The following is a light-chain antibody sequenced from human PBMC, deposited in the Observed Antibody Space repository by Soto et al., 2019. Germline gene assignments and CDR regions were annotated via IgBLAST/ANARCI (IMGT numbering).Light chain of an antibody. CDR1: SNDIGLYNY. J-gene: IGLJ1*01. CDR2: EVS. V-gene: IGLV2-8*01. Sequence: QSALAQPASVSGSPGQSITISCTGTSNDIGLYNYVSWYQQHPGKAPKLMIYEVSKRPSGVPDRFSGSKSGNTASLTVSGLQAEDEADYYCSSYAGSNNYVFGTGTKLTVL. CDR3: SSYAGSNNYV.